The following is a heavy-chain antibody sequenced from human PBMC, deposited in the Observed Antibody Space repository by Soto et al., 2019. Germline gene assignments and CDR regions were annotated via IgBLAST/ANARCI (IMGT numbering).Heavy chain of an antibody. D-gene: IGHD3-22*01. V-gene: IGHV4-31*03. CDR2: IYYSGST. J-gene: IGHJ4*02. CDR1: GGSISSGGYY. Sequence: QVQLQESGPGLVKPSQTLSLTCTVSGGSISSGGYYWSWIRQHPGKGLEWIGYIYYSGSTYYNPSPKRRVTISVDTSKNQFSLKLSSVTAADTAVYYCARSKLDSSGYYFYWGQGTLVTVSS. CDR3: ARSKLDSSGYYFY.